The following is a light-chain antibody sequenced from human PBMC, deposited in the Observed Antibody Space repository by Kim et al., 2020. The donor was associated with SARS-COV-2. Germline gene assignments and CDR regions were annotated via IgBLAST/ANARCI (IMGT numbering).Light chain of an antibody. CDR1: QDVNNY. V-gene: IGKV1-33*01. CDR3: QQYESLPVT. J-gene: IGKJ4*01. Sequence: DIQMTQSPSSLSASVGDRVTITCQASQDVNNYLNWYQQKPGKAPNLLIYDASNLETGVPSRFRGSGSGTDFTLTIRSLQPEDIATYYCQQYESLPVTFGGGTKVDIK. CDR2: DAS.